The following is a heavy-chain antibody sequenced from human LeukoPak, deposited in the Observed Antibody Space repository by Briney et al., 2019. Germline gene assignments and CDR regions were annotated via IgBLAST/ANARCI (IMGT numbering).Heavy chain of an antibody. J-gene: IGHJ5*02. CDR2: FDPEDGET. V-gene: IGHV1-24*01. Sequence: ASVKVSCKVSGYILTELSMHWVRQAPGKGLEWMGGFDPEDGETIYAQKFQGRVTMTEDTSTDTAYMELSSLRSEDTAVYYCATIRGYPGDNWFDPWGQGTLVTVSS. CDR1: GYILTELS. CDR3: ATIRGYPGDNWFDP. D-gene: IGHD6-25*01.